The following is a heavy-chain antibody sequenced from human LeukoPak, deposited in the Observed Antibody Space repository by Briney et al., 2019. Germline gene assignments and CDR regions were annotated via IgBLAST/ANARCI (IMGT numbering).Heavy chain of an antibody. CDR1: GFTFSSYA. V-gene: IGHV3-23*01. D-gene: IGHD1-26*01. Sequence: GGSRRLSCTASGFTFSSYAMSWVRQTPGKGLEWVASISRSGDSTNYADSVKGRFTISRDNSKNTLSLQMTSLRAEDTAVYYCARVELRGDHDAFDIWGQGTMVTVSS. CDR3: ARVELRGDHDAFDI. CDR2: ISRSGDST. J-gene: IGHJ3*02.